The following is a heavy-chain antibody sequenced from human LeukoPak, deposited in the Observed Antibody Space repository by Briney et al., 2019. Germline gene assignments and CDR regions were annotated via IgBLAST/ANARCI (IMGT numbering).Heavy chain of an antibody. CDR1: GGSISSSSYY. Sequence: SETLSLTCTVSGGSISSSSYYWGWIRQPPGKGLEWIGSIYYSGSTYYNPSLKSRVTISVDTSKNQFSLKLSSVTAADTAVYYCARIKTRAGARGNYFDYWGQGTLVTVSS. CDR3: ARIKTRAGARGNYFDY. CDR2: IYYSGST. V-gene: IGHV4-39*07. D-gene: IGHD1-26*01. J-gene: IGHJ4*02.